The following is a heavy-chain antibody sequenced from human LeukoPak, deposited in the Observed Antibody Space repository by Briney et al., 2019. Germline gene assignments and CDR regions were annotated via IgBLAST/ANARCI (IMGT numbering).Heavy chain of an antibody. J-gene: IGHJ4*02. D-gene: IGHD2-21*02. Sequence: PSETLSLTCTVSGYSISSGYYWGWIRQSPGRGLEWIGSIYHGGSTYYNPSLRSRVIVSVDTSKNHFSLKMSSVTAADTAVYSCARDLASCAGDCYSDGFDYWGQGALVTVSS. CDR1: GYSISSGYY. CDR3: ARDLASCAGDCYSDGFDY. V-gene: IGHV4-38-2*02. CDR2: IYHGGST.